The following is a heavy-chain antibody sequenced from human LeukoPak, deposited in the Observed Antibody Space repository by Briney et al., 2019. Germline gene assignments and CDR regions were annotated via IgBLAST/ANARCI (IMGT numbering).Heavy chain of an antibody. V-gene: IGHV3-30*04. Sequence: GGSLRLSCAASGFTFSSYAVHWVRQAPGKGLEWVAVIPCDGTNKYYADSVKRRFTIARDNSKNTLYLQMNSLIAEDAALYYCARELFPRTGYFDYWGQGTLVTVSS. CDR2: IPCDGTNK. J-gene: IGHJ4*02. CDR3: ARELFPRTGYFDY. CDR1: GFTFSSYA. D-gene: IGHD2/OR15-2a*01.